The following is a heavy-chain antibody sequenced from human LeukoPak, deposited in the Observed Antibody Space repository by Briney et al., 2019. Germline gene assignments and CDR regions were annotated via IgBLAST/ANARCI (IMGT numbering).Heavy chain of an antibody. J-gene: IGHJ4*02. D-gene: IGHD4-17*01. CDR3: ARATLRWNIDY. V-gene: IGHV1-69*04. CDR1: GGTFSSYA. CDR2: IIPILGIA. Sequence: GASVKVSCKASGGTFSSYAISWVRQAPGQGLEWMGRIIPILGIANYAQKFQGRVTMTTDTSTNTAYMELRSLRSDDTAVYYCARATLRWNIDYWGQGTLVTVSS.